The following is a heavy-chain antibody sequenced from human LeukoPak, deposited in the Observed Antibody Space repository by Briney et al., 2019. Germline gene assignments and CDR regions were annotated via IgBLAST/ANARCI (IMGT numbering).Heavy chain of an antibody. CDR1: GGSISGYY. CDR3: ARGPLVGCYDY. CDR2: IYYSGTT. V-gene: IGHV4-59*01. Sequence: PSETLSLTCTVAGGSISGYYWSWIRQPPGKGLEWIGYIYYSGTTNYNSSLKSRVTMSVDTSKNHFSLKLTSVTAADTAMYFCARGPLVGCYDYWGQETPVTVSS. D-gene: IGHD1-26*01. J-gene: IGHJ4*02.